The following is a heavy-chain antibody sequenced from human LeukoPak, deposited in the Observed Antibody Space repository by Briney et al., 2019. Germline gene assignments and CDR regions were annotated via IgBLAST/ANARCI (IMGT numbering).Heavy chain of an antibody. CDR1: GYSISSGYY. V-gene: IGHV4-38-2*02. CDR2: IYHSGST. D-gene: IGHD3-22*01. Sequence: SETLSLTCAVSGYSISSGYYWGWIRQPPGKGLEWIGSIYHSGSTYYNPSLKSRVTISVDTSKNQFSLKLSSVTAADTAVYYCATDRPLSMIPRGHFDYWGQGTLVTVSS. CDR3: ATDRPLSMIPRGHFDY. J-gene: IGHJ4*02.